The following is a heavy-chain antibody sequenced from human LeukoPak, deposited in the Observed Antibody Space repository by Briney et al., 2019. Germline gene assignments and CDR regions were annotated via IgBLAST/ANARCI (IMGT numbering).Heavy chain of an antibody. CDR1: GYTFTGYY. CDR3: AREGAVFWSVYTQYRTYYFDY. V-gene: IGHV1-2*02. Sequence: GASVKVSCKASGYTFTGYYMHWVRQAPGQGLEWMGWINPNSGGTNYAQKFQGRVTMTRDTSISTAYMELSRLRSDDTAVYYCAREGAVFWSVYTQYRTYYFDYWGQGTLVTVSS. D-gene: IGHD3-3*01. CDR2: INPNSGGT. J-gene: IGHJ4*02.